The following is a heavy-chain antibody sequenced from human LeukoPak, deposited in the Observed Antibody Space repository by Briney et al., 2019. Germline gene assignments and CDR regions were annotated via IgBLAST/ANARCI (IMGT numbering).Heavy chain of an antibody. J-gene: IGHJ5*02. CDR1: GGSFSGYY. Sequence: SETLSLTCAVYGGSFSGYYWSWLRQPPGKGLEWIGEINHSGSTNYNPSLKSRVTISVDTSKNQFSLKLSSVTAADTAVYYCARGGYCSSTSCYGPVWLPPQRRLGNWFDPWGQGTLVTVSS. CDR2: INHSGST. D-gene: IGHD2-2*01. V-gene: IGHV4-34*01. CDR3: ARGGYCSSTSCYGPVWLPPQRRLGNWFDP.